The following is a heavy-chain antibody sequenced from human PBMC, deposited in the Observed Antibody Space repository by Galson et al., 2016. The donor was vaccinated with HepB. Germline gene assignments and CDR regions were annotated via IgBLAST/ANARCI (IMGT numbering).Heavy chain of an antibody. CDR1: GGSISNNY. J-gene: IGHJ6*02. CDR3: ARRLSYGLRFSYGMDV. CDR2: IHHSRNT. V-gene: IGHV4-59*01. Sequence: SETLSLTCAVSGGSISNNYWSWIRQPPGKGLEWIGYIHHSRNTVYNPTLKSRVSISVDTSKNQVPLSLSSVAAADPAVYYCARRLSYGLRFSYGMDVWGHGSMVTVSS. D-gene: IGHD5-12*01.